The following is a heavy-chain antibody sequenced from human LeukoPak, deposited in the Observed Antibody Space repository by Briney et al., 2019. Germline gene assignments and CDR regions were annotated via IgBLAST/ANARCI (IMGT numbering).Heavy chain of an antibody. CDR2: IIPIFGTA. CDR1: GGTFSSYA. V-gene: IGHV1-69*06. D-gene: IGHD2-2*02. Sequence: SVTVSCKASGGTFSSYAISWVRQAPGQGLGWMGGIIPIFGTANYAQKFQGRVTITADKSTSTAYMELSSLRSEDTAVYYCARTDIVVVPAAIPSNWFDPWGQGTLVTVSS. CDR3: ARTDIVVVPAAIPSNWFDP. J-gene: IGHJ5*02.